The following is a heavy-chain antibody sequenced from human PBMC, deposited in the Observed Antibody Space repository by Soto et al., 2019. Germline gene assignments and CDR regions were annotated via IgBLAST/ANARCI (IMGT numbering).Heavy chain of an antibody. Sequence: QVQLQESGPGLVKPSQTLSLTCTVSGGSISSGGYFWSWIRQHPGKGLEWIGFIYYSGSTYYNPSLQSRVTXSXAXSXXQFSLKLSSVTAADTAVYYCAREGAAPYYYYGMDVWGQGTTVTVSS. CDR2: IYYSGST. V-gene: IGHV4-31*03. CDR1: GGSISSGGYF. CDR3: AREGAAPYYYYGMDV. J-gene: IGHJ6*02. D-gene: IGHD6-6*01.